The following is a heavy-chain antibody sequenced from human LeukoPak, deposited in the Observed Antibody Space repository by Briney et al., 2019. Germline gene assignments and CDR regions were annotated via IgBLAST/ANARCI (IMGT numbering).Heavy chain of an antibody. CDR2: IWYDGSNK. V-gene: IGHV3-33*06. CDR3: AKNGPGLDYFDY. J-gene: IGHJ4*02. D-gene: IGHD3-10*01. CDR1: GFTFSSYG. Sequence: GGSLRLSCAASGFTFSSYGMHWVRQAPGKGLEWVAVIWYDGSNKYYADSVKGRFTISRDNSKNTLYLQMNSLRAEDTAVYYCAKNGPGLDYFDYWGQGTLVTVSS.